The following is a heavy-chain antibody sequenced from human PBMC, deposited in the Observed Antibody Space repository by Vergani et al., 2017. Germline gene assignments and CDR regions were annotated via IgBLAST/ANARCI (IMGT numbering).Heavy chain of an antibody. Sequence: QVQLQQWGAGLLKPSETLSLTCAVYGWSFSGYYWSWIRQPPGKGLEWIGEINHSGSTNYNPSLKSRVTISVDTSKNQFSLKLSSVTAADTAVYYCARGESIYDSSGYYYDYWGQGTLVTVSS. CDR1: GWSFSGYY. J-gene: IGHJ4*02. D-gene: IGHD3-22*01. V-gene: IGHV4-34*01. CDR3: ARGESIYDSSGYYYDY. CDR2: INHSGST.